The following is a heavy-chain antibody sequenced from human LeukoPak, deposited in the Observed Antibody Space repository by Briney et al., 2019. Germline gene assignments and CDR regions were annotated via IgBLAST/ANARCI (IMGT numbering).Heavy chain of an antibody. CDR3: VRGDWYFES. V-gene: IGHV3-7*04. Sequence: HPGGSLSLSCATSGLNFSVSRVTWVRHAPEEGLQWVANINRDRTEKHFLDSVEGRFTNSRENAKKSLYLQMSSLRPQDTAVYFCVRGDWYFESWGQGTLVTGS. J-gene: IGHJ4*02. D-gene: IGHD2-21*01. CDR2: INRDRTEK. CDR1: GLNFSVSR.